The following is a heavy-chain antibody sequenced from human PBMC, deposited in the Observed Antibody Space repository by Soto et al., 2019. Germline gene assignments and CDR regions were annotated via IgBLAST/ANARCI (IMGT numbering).Heavy chain of an antibody. V-gene: IGHV3-9*01. J-gene: IGHJ4*02. D-gene: IGHD3-9*01. CDR2: ISSNSATR. CDR3: VKTTSDILTGYYSYIDY. Sequence: GGSLRLSCVVSGSSFNDHVMFWVRQAPGKGLEWVSGISSNSATRVYADSVKGRFTISRDNAKSSLYLQMDSLRVEETALYYCVKTTSDILTGYYSYIDYWGQGTLVTVSS. CDR1: GSSFNDHV.